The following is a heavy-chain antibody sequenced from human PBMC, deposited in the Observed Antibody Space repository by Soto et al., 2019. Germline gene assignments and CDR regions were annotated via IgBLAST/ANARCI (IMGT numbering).Heavy chain of an antibody. D-gene: IGHD5-12*01. V-gene: IGHV1-2*04. Sequence: QVQLVQSGAEVRKPGASVTVSCRSSGDSFNDYYIHWVRQAPGQGLEWMGWINPNSGVTTYAQKFQGWVSMTRDTSIRTVYMQLSTLRSDDTAVYYCARESGGATATLDYYYFYMDVWGTGTTVTVSS. CDR2: INPNSGVT. J-gene: IGHJ6*03. CDR3: ARESGGATATLDYYYFYMDV. CDR1: GDSFNDYY.